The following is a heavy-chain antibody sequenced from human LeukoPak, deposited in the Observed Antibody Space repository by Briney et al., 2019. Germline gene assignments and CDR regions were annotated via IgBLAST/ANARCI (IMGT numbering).Heavy chain of an antibody. V-gene: IGHV3-11*04. D-gene: IGHD3-10*01. CDR1: GFTFSDYY. CDR3: ATHYGAGSLLCFDY. CDR2: ISSSGSTI. Sequence: GGSLRLSCAASGFTFSDYYMSWIRQAPGKGLEWVSYISSSGSTIYYADSVKGRFTISRDNAKNSLYLQMNSLRAEDTAVYYCATHYGAGSLLCFDYCGQGTLVTVSS. J-gene: IGHJ4*02.